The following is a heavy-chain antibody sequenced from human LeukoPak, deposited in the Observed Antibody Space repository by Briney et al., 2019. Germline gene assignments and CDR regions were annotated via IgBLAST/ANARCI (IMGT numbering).Heavy chain of an antibody. J-gene: IGHJ6*03. V-gene: IGHV3-21*01. D-gene: IGHD2-2*01. Sequence: GGSLRLSCAASGFTFSSYSMNWVRRAPGKGLEWVSSISSSSSYIYYADSVKGRFTISRDNAKNSLYLQMNSLRAEDTAVYYCAGYCSSTSCYGYYYYYMDVWGKGTTVTVSS. CDR3: AGYCSSTSCYGYYYYYMDV. CDR2: ISSSSSYI. CDR1: GFTFSSYS.